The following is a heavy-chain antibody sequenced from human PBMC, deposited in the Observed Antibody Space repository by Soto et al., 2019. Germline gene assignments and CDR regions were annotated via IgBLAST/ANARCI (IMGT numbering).Heavy chain of an antibody. J-gene: IGHJ1*01. D-gene: IGHD3-22*01. CDR3: ARSGTYYYDSSGYSH. V-gene: IGHV5-51*01. Sequence: EVQLVQSGAEVKKPGESLKISCKGSGYSFTSYWIGWVREMPGKGLEWMGIIYPGDSDTRYSPSFQGQVTISADKSSSTAYLQWSSLKASDTAMYYCARSGTYYYDSSGYSHWGQGTLVTVSS. CDR2: IYPGDSDT. CDR1: GYSFTSYW.